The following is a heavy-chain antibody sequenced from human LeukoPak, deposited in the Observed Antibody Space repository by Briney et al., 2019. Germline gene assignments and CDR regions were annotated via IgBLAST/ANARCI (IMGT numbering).Heavy chain of an antibody. V-gene: IGHV1-69*05. CDR3: ARGGYGDYVFDY. D-gene: IGHD4-17*01. J-gene: IGHJ4*02. Sequence: GASVKVSCKASGGTFSSYAISWVRQAPGQGLEWMGGIIPIFGTANYAQKFQGRVTITTDESTSTAYMELSSLRSEDTAVYYCARGGYGDYVFDYWGQGILVTVSS. CDR1: GGTFSSYA. CDR2: IIPIFGTA.